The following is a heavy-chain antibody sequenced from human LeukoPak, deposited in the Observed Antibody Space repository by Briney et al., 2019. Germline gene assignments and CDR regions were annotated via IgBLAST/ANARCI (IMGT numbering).Heavy chain of an antibody. CDR2: INFDGSTT. CDR1: GFTLSTYW. CDR3: GRGAGGSYYLDY. V-gene: IGHV3-74*01. J-gene: IGHJ4*02. D-gene: IGHD1-26*01. Sequence: GGSLRLSCAASGFTLSTYWMHWVRQAPGKGLVWVSRINFDGSTTNYADSVKGRFTISRDNAKNTLYLQMNSLRAEDTAVYYCGRGAGGSYYLDYWGQGALVTVSS.